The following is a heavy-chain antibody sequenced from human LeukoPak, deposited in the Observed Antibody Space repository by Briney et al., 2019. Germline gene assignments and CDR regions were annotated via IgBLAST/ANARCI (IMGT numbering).Heavy chain of an antibody. J-gene: IGHJ4*02. D-gene: IGHD3-10*01. V-gene: IGHV4-34*01. CDR1: GGSFSGYY. CDR2: INHSGST. CDR3: ATTPLIYYYGSGSYYNGFDY. Sequence: SETLSLTCAVYGGSFSGYYWSWIRQPPGKGLEWIGEINHSGSTNYNPSLKSRVTISVDTSKNQFSLKLSSVTAADTAVYYCATTPLIYYYGSGSYYNGFDYWGQGTLVTVSS.